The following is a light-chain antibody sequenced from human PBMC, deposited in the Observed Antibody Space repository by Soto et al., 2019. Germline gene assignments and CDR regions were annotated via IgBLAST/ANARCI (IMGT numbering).Light chain of an antibody. V-gene: IGKV3-20*01. Sequence: EIVLTQSPGTLSLSPGERATLSCRASQNVNSNHIAWYQQKPGQAPRLLIYGPSSRATGIPERFSGIGSGTDFTLTISRLEHEDFAVYFCHQFGSSPQTFGHGTKVDIK. CDR2: GPS. CDR3: HQFGSSPQT. J-gene: IGKJ1*01. CDR1: QNVNSNH.